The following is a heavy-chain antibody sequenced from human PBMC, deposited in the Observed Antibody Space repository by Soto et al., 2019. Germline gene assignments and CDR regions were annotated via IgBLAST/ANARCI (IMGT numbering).Heavy chain of an antibody. CDR1: GFTFSSYG. D-gene: IGHD6-13*01. J-gene: IGHJ4*02. CDR3: ARDRIAAAGMYYFDY. Sequence: QVQLVESGGGVVQPGRSLRLSCAASGFTFSSYGMHWVRQAPGKGLEWVAVIWYDGSNKYYADSVKGRFTISRDNSKNTRYLQRNSLRAEDTAVYYCARDRIAAAGMYYFDYWGQGTLVTVSS. CDR2: IWYDGSNK. V-gene: IGHV3-33*01.